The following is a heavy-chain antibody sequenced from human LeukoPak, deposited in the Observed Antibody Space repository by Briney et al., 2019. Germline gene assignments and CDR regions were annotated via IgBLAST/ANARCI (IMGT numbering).Heavy chain of an antibody. J-gene: IGHJ4*02. V-gene: IGHV3-53*01. D-gene: IGHD7-27*01. Sequence: GGSLRLSCAASGFTVSTNYMSWVRQSPGKGLEWASVIYSGGSPYYADSVEGRFTISRDNSKNTLYLQMNSLRVEDTAMYYCARKLGTVDDYWGQGTLVTVSS. CDR1: GFTVSTNY. CDR2: IYSGGSP. CDR3: ARKLGTVDDY.